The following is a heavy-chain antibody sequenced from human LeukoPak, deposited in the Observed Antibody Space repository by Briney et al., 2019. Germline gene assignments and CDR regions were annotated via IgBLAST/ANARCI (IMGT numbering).Heavy chain of an antibody. Sequence: ASVKVSCKASGGTFSSYAISWVRQAPGQGLEWMGGIIPIFGTANYAQKFRGRVTITADESTSTAYMELSSLRSEDTAVYYCARDGDGYNSPRLGFDYWGQGTLVTVSS. CDR3: ARDGDGYNSPRLGFDY. J-gene: IGHJ4*02. D-gene: IGHD5-24*01. CDR1: GGTFSSYA. V-gene: IGHV1-69*13. CDR2: IIPIFGTA.